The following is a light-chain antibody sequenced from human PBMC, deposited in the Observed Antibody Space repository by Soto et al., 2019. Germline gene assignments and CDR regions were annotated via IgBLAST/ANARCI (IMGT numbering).Light chain of an antibody. CDR1: QDISNY. Sequence: DIQMTQSPSSLSASVGDRVTITCQASQDISNYLNWYQQKPGKAPKLLIYDASNLETGVPSRFSGSGSGTDFTFTITSLQPEDFATYYCQQTSSAPFTFGPGTKVDIK. V-gene: IGKV1-33*01. J-gene: IGKJ3*01. CDR3: QQTSSAPFT. CDR2: DAS.